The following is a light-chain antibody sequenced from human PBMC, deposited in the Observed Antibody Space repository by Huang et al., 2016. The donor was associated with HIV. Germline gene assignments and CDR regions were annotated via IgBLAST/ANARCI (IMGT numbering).Light chain of an antibody. V-gene: IGKV1-39*01. Sequence: DIQMTQSPSSLSASIGDRVTITCRTSQTISNYLNWYQQIPGKVPKLLIYGVSRLQSGVPSRFSGGGSGTGFTFTISSLQPEGFATYFCQQSYSAPFTFAGGTKVEIK. J-gene: IGKJ4*01. CDR1: QTISNY. CDR2: GVS. CDR3: QQSYSAPFT.